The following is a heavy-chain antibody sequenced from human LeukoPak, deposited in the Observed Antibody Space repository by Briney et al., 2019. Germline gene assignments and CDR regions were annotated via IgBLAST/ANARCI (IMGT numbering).Heavy chain of an antibody. Sequence: TSETLSLTCTVSGGSISSGGYYWSWIRQHPGKGLEWIGYIYYSGSTYYNPSLKSRVTISVDTSKNQFSLKLSSVTAADTAVYYCARAQGSGSYSGYYGMDVWGQGTTVTVSS. J-gene: IGHJ6*02. CDR2: IYYSGST. CDR1: GGSISSGGYY. D-gene: IGHD3-10*01. V-gene: IGHV4-31*03. CDR3: ARAQGSGSYSGYYGMDV.